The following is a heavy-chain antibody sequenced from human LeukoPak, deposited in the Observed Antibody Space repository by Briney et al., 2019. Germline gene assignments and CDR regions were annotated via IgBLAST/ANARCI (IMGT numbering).Heavy chain of an antibody. Sequence: GGSLRLSCAASGFTFSSYAMSWVRQAPGKGLEWVSAISGSGGSTYYADSVKGRFTISRDNSKNTLYLQMNSLRVEDTAVYYCARGEGYSYGCSDYWGQGTLVTVSS. CDR2: ISGSGGST. V-gene: IGHV3-23*01. CDR1: GFTFSSYA. CDR3: ARGEGYSYGCSDY. D-gene: IGHD5-18*01. J-gene: IGHJ4*02.